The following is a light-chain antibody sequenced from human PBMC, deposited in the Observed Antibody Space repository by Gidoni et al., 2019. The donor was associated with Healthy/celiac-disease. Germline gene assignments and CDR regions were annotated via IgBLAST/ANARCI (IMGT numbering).Light chain of an antibody. Sequence: DIVMTQSPDSLAVSLGERATINCKSSQSVLYTSNNRNYLAWYQQKPGQPPKLLISWASTRESGVPDRFSGSGSGTDFTLTISGLQAEDVAVYYCQQYYNTPLTFGGGTKVEIE. J-gene: IGKJ4*01. CDR3: QQYYNTPLT. CDR1: QSVLYTSNNRNY. CDR2: WAS. V-gene: IGKV4-1*01.